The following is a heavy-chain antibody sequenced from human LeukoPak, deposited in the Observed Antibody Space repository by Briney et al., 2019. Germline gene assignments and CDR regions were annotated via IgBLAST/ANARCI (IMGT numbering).Heavy chain of an antibody. J-gene: IGHJ2*01. Sequence: GGSLRLSCAASGFTFSAYGMSWVRQAPGKGLEWVSGISGSGGSTYYADSVKGRFTISRDNSKNTLYLQMNSLRAEDTAVYYCAKDKGWYFDLWGRGTLVTVSS. CDR1: GFTFSAYG. V-gene: IGHV3-23*01. CDR2: ISGSGGST. CDR3: AKDKGWYFDL.